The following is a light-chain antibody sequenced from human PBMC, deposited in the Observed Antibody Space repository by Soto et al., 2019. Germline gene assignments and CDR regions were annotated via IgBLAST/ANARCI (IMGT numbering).Light chain of an antibody. Sequence: QSALTQPASVSGSPGQSITISCTGTSSDVGGYNYVSWYQQHPGKAPKLMSYDVSNRPSGVSNRFAGSKSGNTASLTISGLQAEDEADYYCSSYTSSSTYVFGPG. V-gene: IGLV2-14*01. CDR1: SSDVGGYNY. CDR2: DVS. J-gene: IGLJ1*01. CDR3: SSYTSSSTYV.